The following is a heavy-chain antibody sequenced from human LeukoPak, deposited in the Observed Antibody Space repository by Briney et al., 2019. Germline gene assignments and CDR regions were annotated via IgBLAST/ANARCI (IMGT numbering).Heavy chain of an antibody. J-gene: IGHJ4*02. Sequence: GSLRLSCAASGFTFSSYAMSWVRQAPGKGLEWVSAISGSGGSTYYADSVKGRFTISRDNSKNKLYLQMNSLRAEDTAVYYCATGLYIVVVVAASSSFDYWGQGTLVTVSS. CDR2: ISGSGGST. CDR3: ATGLYIVVVVAASSSFDY. D-gene: IGHD2-15*01. V-gene: IGHV3-23*01. CDR1: GFTFSSYA.